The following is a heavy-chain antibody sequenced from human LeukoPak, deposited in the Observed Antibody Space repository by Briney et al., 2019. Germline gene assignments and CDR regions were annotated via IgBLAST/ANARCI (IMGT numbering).Heavy chain of an antibody. D-gene: IGHD4-17*01. V-gene: IGHV3-30*04. CDR1: GFTFSHYA. CDR3: VREIYGAQPN. Sequence: PGRSLRLSCAASGFTFSHYAMHWVRQAPGKGLEWVAIIAYDGNNIYYADSVKGRFTISRDNSKNTLYLQMNSLRGDDTAVYYCVREIYGAQPNWGQGPLVTVSS. J-gene: IGHJ4*02. CDR2: IAYDGNNI.